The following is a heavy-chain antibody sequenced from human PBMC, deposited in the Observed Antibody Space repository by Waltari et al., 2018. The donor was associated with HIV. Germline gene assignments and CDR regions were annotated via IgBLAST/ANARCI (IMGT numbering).Heavy chain of an antibody. D-gene: IGHD5-18*01. Sequence: QVQLEQSGSAVKKPGASAKVSCKASGDTFSHTSMNWVRQAPGQGLEWMGIIGPSGGTTNYAQKVQGRVTMTRDTSTSTVYMALSSLRSEDTAIYYCARGVPVDTTMGKYYYYAMDVWGQGTTVTVSS. CDR1: GDTFSHTS. CDR2: IGPSGGTT. J-gene: IGHJ6*02. V-gene: IGHV1-46*01. CDR3: ARGVPVDTTMGKYYYYAMDV.